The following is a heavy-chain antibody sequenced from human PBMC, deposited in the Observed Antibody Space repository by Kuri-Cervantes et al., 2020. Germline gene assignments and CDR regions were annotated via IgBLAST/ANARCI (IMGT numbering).Heavy chain of an antibody. V-gene: IGHV4-59*01. CDR1: GGSISSYY. D-gene: IGHD6-13*01. CDR2: IYYSGST. Sequence: SETLSLTCAVSGGSISSYYRSWIRQPPGKGLEWIGYIYYSGSTNYNPSLKSRVTISVDTSKNQFSLKLSSVTAADTAVYYCATLSAAAAAYWGQGILVTVSS. CDR3: ATLSAAAAAY. J-gene: IGHJ4*02.